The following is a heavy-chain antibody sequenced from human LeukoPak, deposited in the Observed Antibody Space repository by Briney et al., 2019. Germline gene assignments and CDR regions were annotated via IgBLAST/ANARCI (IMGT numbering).Heavy chain of an antibody. J-gene: IGHJ4*02. CDR1: VFTFDDYA. Sequence: GRSLRLSCAASVFTFDDYAMHWVRQAPGKGLEWVSGIRWNSGSIGYADSVKGRFTISRDNAKNSLYLQMNSLRAEDTALYYCAKDGDSSGYYRYYFDYWGQGTLVTVSS. V-gene: IGHV3-9*01. D-gene: IGHD3-22*01. CDR3: AKDGDSSGYYRYYFDY. CDR2: IRWNSGSI.